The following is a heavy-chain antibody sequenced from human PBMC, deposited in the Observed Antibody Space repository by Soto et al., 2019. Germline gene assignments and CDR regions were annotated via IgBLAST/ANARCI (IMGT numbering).Heavy chain of an antibody. V-gene: IGHV4-31*03. J-gene: IGHJ6*02. CDR1: GGSISSGGYY. Sequence: QVQLQESGPGLVKPSQTLSLTCTVSGGSISSGGYYWGWIRQHPGKGLEWIGYIYYSGSTYYNPSLKSRVTISVDTSKNQFSLKLSSVTAADTAVYYCARDFSGYDYYYYGMDVWGQGTTVTVSS. CDR2: IYYSGST. CDR3: ARDFSGYDYYYYGMDV. D-gene: IGHD5-12*01.